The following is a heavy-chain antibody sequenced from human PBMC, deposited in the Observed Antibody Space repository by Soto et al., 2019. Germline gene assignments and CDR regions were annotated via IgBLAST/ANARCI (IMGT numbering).Heavy chain of an antibody. J-gene: IGHJ4*02. CDR1: GGSISSSSYY. CDR2: IYYGGST. V-gene: IGHV4-39*01. D-gene: IGHD4-17*01. Sequence: SETLSLTCTVSGGSISSSSYYWGWIRQPPGKGLEWIGSIYYGGSTYYNPSLKSRVTISVDTSKNQFSLKLSSVTAADTAVYYCARRAYGDYGAFDYWGQGTLVTVSS. CDR3: ARRAYGDYGAFDY.